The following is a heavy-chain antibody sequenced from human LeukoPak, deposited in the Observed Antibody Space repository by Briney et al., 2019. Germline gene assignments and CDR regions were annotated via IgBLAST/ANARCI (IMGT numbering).Heavy chain of an antibody. V-gene: IGHV4-34*01. CDR3: ARKRVNSGYDYDY. J-gene: IGHJ4*02. CDR2: INHSGST. Sequence: SETLSLTCAVYGGSFSGYYWSWIRQPPGKGLEWIGEINHSGSTNYNPSLKSRVTISVDTSKNQFSLKLSSVTAADTAVYYCARKRVNSGYDYDYWGQGTLVTVSS. D-gene: IGHD5-12*01. CDR1: GGSFSGYY.